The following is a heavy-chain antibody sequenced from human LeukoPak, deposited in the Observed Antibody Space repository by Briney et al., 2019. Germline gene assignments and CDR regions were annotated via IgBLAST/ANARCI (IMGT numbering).Heavy chain of an antibody. CDR3: AVLHLGYCSGGSCYSHGMDV. CDR2: IRYDGSNK. CDR1: GFTFSNYA. Sequence: PGGSLRLSCAASGFTFSNYAMNWVRQAPGKGLEWVAFIRYDGSNKYYADSVKGRFTISRDNSKNTLYLQMNSLRAEDTAVYYCAVLHLGYCSGGSCYSHGMDVWGQGTTVTVSS. V-gene: IGHV3-30*02. D-gene: IGHD2-15*01. J-gene: IGHJ6*02.